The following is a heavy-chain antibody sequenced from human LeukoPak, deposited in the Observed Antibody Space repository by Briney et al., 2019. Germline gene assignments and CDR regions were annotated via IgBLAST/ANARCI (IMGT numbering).Heavy chain of an antibody. Sequence: GGSLRLSCAASGFTFSSYGMHWVRQAPGKGLEWVAVISYDGSNKYYADSVKGRFTISRDNSKNTLYLQMNSLRAEDTAVYYCATPIQYSSSWLGFDYWGQGTLVTVSS. CDR2: ISYDGSNK. D-gene: IGHD6-13*01. CDR3: ATPIQYSSSWLGFDY. J-gene: IGHJ4*02. CDR1: GFTFSSYG. V-gene: IGHV3-30*03.